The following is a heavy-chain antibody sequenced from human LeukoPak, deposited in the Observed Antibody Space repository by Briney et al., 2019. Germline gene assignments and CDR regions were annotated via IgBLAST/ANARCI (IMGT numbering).Heavy chain of an antibody. J-gene: IGHJ5*02. Sequence: GGSLRLSCAASGFTFDDYAMHWVRQAPGKGLEWVSGISWNSGSIGYADSVKGRFTISRDNAKNSLYLQMNSLRAEDTAVYYCARGLTMVRGVLRWFDPWGQGTLVTVSS. CDR1: GFTFDDYA. V-gene: IGHV3-9*01. CDR2: ISWNSGSI. CDR3: ARGLTMVRGVLRWFDP. D-gene: IGHD3-10*01.